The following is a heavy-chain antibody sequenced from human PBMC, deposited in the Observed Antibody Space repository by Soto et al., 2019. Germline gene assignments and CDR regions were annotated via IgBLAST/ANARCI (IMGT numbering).Heavy chain of an antibody. D-gene: IGHD3-9*01. CDR3: ARDKRRAGYYRDAFDI. Sequence: ASVKVSCKASGYTFTSYAMHWVRQAPEQRLEWMGWINAGNGNTKYSQKFQGRVTITRDTSASTAYMELSSLRSEDTAVYYCARDKRRAGYYRDAFDIWGQGTMVTVSS. CDR1: GYTFTSYA. J-gene: IGHJ3*02. V-gene: IGHV1-3*01. CDR2: INAGNGNT.